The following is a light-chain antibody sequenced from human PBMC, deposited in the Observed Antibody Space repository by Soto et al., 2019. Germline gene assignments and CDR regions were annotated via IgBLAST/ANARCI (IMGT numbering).Light chain of an antibody. CDR1: QSVRSRY. Sequence: DIVLTQSPGTLSLSPGERATLSCRASQSVRSRYLAWYQQKAGQAPRLLIYDASRRATGIPDRFSGSGSGTEFSPTTSRLEPEDFAVTYCQQYGSSVTFGGGTKVEIK. J-gene: IGKJ4*01. V-gene: IGKV3-20*01. CDR3: QQYGSSVT. CDR2: DAS.